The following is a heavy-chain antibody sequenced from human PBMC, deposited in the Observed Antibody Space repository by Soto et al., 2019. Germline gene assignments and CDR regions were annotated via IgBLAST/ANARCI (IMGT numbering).Heavy chain of an antibody. J-gene: IGHJ4*02. CDR3: SSGPGLFDY. V-gene: IGHV1-3*01. Sequence: QVQLVQSGAEVKKPGASVKVSCKASGYTFTTNNIHWVRQAPGQGLEWMGWIDAGKGNTRYSQKFQGRVTITRDTSASTAYMDLSSLRSEDTAVYYCSSGPGLFDYRGQGTLVTVSS. CDR1: GYTFTTNN. CDR2: IDAGKGNT.